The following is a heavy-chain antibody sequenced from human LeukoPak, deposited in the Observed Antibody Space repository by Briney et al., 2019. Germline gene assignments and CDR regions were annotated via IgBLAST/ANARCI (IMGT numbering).Heavy chain of an antibody. CDR3: ASAGSYWPRTDY. Sequence: PGGSLRLSCAASGFTFSSYWMSWVRQAPGKGLEWVANIKQDGSEKYYVDAVKGRFTISRDNAKNSLYLQMNSLRAEDTAVYYCASAGSYWPRTDYWGQGTLSLSPQ. CDR2: IKQDGSEK. D-gene: IGHD1-26*01. V-gene: IGHV3-7*01. CDR1: GFTFSSYW. J-gene: IGHJ4*02.